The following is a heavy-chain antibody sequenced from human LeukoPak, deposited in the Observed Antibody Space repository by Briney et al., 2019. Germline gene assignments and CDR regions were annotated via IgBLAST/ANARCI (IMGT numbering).Heavy chain of an antibody. CDR3: ARKVSMVRGVIGLFDP. D-gene: IGHD3-10*01. Sequence: SETLSLTCAVYGGSFSGYYWSWIRQPPGKGLEWIGEINHSGSTNYNPSLKSRVTISVDTSKNQFSLKLSSVTAADTAVYYCARKVSMVRGVIGLFDPWGQGTLATVSS. J-gene: IGHJ5*02. V-gene: IGHV4-34*01. CDR2: INHSGST. CDR1: GGSFSGYY.